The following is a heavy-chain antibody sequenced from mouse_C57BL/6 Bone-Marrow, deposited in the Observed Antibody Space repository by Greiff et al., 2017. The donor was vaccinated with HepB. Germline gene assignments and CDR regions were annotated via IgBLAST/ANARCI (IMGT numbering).Heavy chain of an antibody. D-gene: IGHD2-4*01. CDR1: GYTFTDYN. J-gene: IGHJ3*01. CDR3: ARRGYYDYDENWFAY. V-gene: IGHV1-18*01. CDR2: INPNNGGT. Sequence: VQLQQSGPELVKPGASVKIPCKASGYTFTDYNMDWVKQSHGKSLEWIGDINPNNGGTIYNQKFKGKATLTVDKSSSTAYMELRSLTSEDTAVYYCARRGYYDYDENWFAYWGQGTLVTVSA.